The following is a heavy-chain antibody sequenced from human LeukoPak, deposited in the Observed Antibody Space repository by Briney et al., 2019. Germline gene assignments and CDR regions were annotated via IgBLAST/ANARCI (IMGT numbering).Heavy chain of an antibody. CDR1: GYTFTGYY. J-gene: IGHJ6*03. Sequence: ASVKVSCRASGYTFTGYYMHWVRQAPGQGLEWMGWINPNSGGTNYAQKFQGRVTMTRDTSISTAYMELSRLRSDDTAVYYCARDRAAAGRVYYYMDVWGKGTTVTVSS. CDR3: ARDRAAAGRVYYYMDV. CDR2: INPNSGGT. D-gene: IGHD6-13*01. V-gene: IGHV1-2*02.